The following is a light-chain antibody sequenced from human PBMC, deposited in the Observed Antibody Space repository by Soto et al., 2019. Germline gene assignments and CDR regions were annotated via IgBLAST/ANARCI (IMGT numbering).Light chain of an antibody. Sequence: QSVLTQPASVSGSPGQSITISCTGTSSDVGGYNYVSWYQQHLGKAPKLMIYDVSNRPSGVSNRFSGSKPGNTASLTISGLQAEDEADYYCSSYTSSSTRVFGTGTKVTVL. V-gene: IGLV2-14*01. CDR2: DVS. CDR1: SSDVGGYNY. J-gene: IGLJ1*01. CDR3: SSYTSSSTRV.